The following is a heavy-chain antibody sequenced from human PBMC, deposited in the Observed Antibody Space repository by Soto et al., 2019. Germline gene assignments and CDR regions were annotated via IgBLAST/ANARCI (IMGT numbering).Heavy chain of an antibody. CDR2: IDGSGVRT. Sequence: GGSLRLSCAASGFTFGSYGMTWVRQAPGKGLEWVSSIDGSGVRTYYPDSVKGRFTLSRDNSKNTLYLQINSLRAEDTAVYYCAKAGITWPYFFDSWGQGTLVTVSS. CDR3: AKAGITWPYFFDS. V-gene: IGHV3-23*01. D-gene: IGHD2-21*01. CDR1: GFTFGSYG. J-gene: IGHJ4*02.